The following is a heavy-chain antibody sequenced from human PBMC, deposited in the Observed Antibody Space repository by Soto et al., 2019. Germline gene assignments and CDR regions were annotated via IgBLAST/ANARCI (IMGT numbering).Heavy chain of an antibody. V-gene: IGHV1-69*02. CDR1: GGTFSSYT. Sequence: GASVKVSCKASGGTFSSYTISWVRQAPGQGLEWMGRIIPILGIANYAQKFQGRVTITADKSTSTAYMELSSLRSEDTAVYYCARGNRGWLRLRSYYYMDVWGKGTTVTVSS. J-gene: IGHJ6*03. CDR2: IIPILGIA. CDR3: ARGNRGWLRLRSYYYMDV. D-gene: IGHD5-12*01.